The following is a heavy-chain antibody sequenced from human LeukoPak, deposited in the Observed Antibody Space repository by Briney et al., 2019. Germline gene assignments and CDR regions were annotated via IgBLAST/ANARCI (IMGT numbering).Heavy chain of an antibody. D-gene: IGHD3-22*01. CDR1: GFTFSSYW. V-gene: IGHV3-15*07. CDR2: IRSNSDGGTI. CDR3: ATDFYDST. J-gene: IGHJ5*02. Sequence: GGSLRLSCAASGFTFSSYWMNWVRQAPGKGLEWVGRIRSNSDGGTIDYAAPVKGRFTLSRDDSKDTLYLQMNSLQTEDTAVYYCATDFYDSTWGQGTLVTVSS.